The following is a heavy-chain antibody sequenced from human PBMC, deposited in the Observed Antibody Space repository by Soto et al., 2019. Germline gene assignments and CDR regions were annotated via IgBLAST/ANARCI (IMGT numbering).Heavy chain of an antibody. CDR1: GVTFSSYA. CDR2: INTDGSDT. J-gene: IGHJ4*02. V-gene: IGHV3-74*01. D-gene: IGHD6-6*01. CDR3: TRDRPGPQHYFDY. Sequence: GGSLRLSCVASGVTFSSYAMSWVRQAPGKGLVWVSRINTDGSDTSYADSVKGRFTISRDNAKNTLYLQMNSLRAEDTAVYYSTRDRPGPQHYFDYWGQGNMVTVSS.